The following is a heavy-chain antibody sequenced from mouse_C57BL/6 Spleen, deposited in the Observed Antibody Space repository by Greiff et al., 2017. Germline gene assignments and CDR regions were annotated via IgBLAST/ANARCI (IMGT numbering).Heavy chain of an antibody. CDR1: GYTFTSYW. D-gene: IGHD2-1*01. Sequence: QVQLKQPGAELVKPGASVKLSCKASGYTFTSYWMHWVKQRPGQGLEWIGMIHPNSGSTNYNEKFKSKATLTVDKSSSTAYMQLSSLTSEDSAVYYCARGGNRGFAYWGQGTLVTVSA. V-gene: IGHV1-64*01. J-gene: IGHJ3*01. CDR3: ARGGNRGFAY. CDR2: IHPNSGST.